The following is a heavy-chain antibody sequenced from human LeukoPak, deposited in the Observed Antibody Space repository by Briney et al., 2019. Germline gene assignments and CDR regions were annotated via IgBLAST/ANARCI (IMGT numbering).Heavy chain of an antibody. Sequence: HSETLSLTCTVSGGSISNYYWSWIRQPPGKGLEWIAYIYYTGSTNYNPSLKSRVTISVDTSKNQFSLKLSSVTAADTAVYHCARGYSSGRIDSWGQGTLVTVSS. J-gene: IGHJ4*02. V-gene: IGHV4-59*01. D-gene: IGHD6-19*01. CDR2: IYYTGST. CDR1: GGSISNYY. CDR3: ARGYSSGRIDS.